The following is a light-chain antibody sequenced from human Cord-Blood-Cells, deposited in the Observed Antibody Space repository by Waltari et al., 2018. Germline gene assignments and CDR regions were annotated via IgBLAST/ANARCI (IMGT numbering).Light chain of an antibody. Sequence: QSALTQPASVSGSPGQSITISCTGTSSDVGGYNYVSWYQQHPGKAPKLMIYEVSNRPSGVSNRFSCSKSGNTASLTISGLQAEDEADYYCSSYTSSSTLVFSGGTKLTVL. V-gene: IGLV2-14*01. CDR2: EVS. CDR3: SSYTSSSTLV. J-gene: IGLJ2*01. CDR1: SSDVGGYNY.